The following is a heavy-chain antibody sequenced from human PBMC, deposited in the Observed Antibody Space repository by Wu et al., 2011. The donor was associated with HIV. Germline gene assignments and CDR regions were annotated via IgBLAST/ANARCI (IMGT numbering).Heavy chain of an antibody. CDR1: GGTFSSYA. CDR2: IIPIFGTA. Sequence: QVQLVQSGAEVKKPGSSVKVSCRASGGTFSSYAISWVRQAPGQGLEWMGGIIPIFGTANYAQKFQGRVTITTDESTSTAYMELSSLRSEDTAVYYCAREYDSSGYWSSEVWFDPWGQGTLVTGLL. J-gene: IGHJ5*02. V-gene: IGHV1-69*05. CDR3: AREYDSSGYWSSEVWFDP. D-gene: IGHD3-22*01.